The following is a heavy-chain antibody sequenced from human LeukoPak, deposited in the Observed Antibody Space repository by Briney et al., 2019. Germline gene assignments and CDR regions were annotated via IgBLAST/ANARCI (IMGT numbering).Heavy chain of an antibody. D-gene: IGHD3-22*01. CDR1: GFTFSSYA. V-gene: IGHV3-23*01. Sequence: GGPLRLSCAASGFTFSSYAMTWVRQAPGKALEWVSTISGSGGSTYYAAPVKGRYTISIDNSKNTLYLQMNSLRAEDTAVYYCAKDSMIVVVITGGTAWGQGTLVTVSS. J-gene: IGHJ4*02. CDR2: ISGSGGST. CDR3: AKDSMIVVVITGGTA.